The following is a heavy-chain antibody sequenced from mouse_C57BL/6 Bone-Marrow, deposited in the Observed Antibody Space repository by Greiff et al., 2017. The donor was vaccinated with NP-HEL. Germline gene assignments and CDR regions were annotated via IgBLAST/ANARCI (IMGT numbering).Heavy chain of an antibody. V-gene: IGHV1-81*01. CDR2: IYPRSGNT. CDR3: ARTNWDPFAY. D-gene: IGHD4-1*01. Sequence: QVQLKQSGAELARPGASVKLSCKASGYTFTSYGISWVKQRTGQGLEWIGEIYPRSGNTYYNEKFKGKATLTADKSSSTAYMELRSLTSEDSAVYFCARTNWDPFAYWGQGTLVTVSA. J-gene: IGHJ3*01. CDR1: GYTFTSYG.